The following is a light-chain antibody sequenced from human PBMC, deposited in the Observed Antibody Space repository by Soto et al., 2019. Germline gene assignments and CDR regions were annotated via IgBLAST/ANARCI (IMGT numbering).Light chain of an antibody. CDR1: SSDVGDYNY. J-gene: IGLJ1*01. CDR2: DVS. Sequence: QSALTQPASVSGSPGQSITISCTGTSSDVGDYNYVSWYQQYPGKAPKLMIYDVSNRPSGVSNRFSGSKSGNTASLTISGLQAEDEADYYYSSYTSSSTLYVFGTGTKLTVL. V-gene: IGLV2-14*01. CDR3: SSYTSSSTLYV.